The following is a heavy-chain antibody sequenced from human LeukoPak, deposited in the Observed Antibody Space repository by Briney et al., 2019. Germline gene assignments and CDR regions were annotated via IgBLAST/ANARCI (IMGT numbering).Heavy chain of an antibody. Sequence: PSETLSLTCTVSGGSIRSYYWSWIRQPPGKGLEWIGYIYYSGSTNYNPSLKSRVTISVDTPKNQFSLKLSSVTAADTAVYYCARHYPPYSSGWYYFDYWGQGTLVTVSS. J-gene: IGHJ4*02. V-gene: IGHV4-59*08. CDR3: ARHYPPYSSGWYYFDY. D-gene: IGHD6-19*01. CDR1: GGSIRSYY. CDR2: IYYSGST.